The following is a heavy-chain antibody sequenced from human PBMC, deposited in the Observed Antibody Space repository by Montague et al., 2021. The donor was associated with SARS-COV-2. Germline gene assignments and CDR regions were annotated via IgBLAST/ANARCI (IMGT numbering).Heavy chain of an antibody. D-gene: IGHD2-2*01. CDR3: AREKRHYCSSTSCYDNYYYYYGMDV. V-gene: IGHV4-31*03. CDR2: IYYSGST. Sequence: TLSLTCTVSGGSISSGGYYWSWIRQHPGKGLEWIGYIYYSGSTYYNPSLKSRVTISVDTSKNQVSLKLSSVTAADTAVYYCAREKRHYCSSTSCYDNYYYYYGMDVWGQGTTVTVSS. CDR1: GGSISSGGYY. J-gene: IGHJ6*02.